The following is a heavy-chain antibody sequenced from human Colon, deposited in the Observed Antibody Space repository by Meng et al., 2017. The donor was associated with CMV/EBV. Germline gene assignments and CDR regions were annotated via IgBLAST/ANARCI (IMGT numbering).Heavy chain of an antibody. V-gene: IGHV3-23*01. J-gene: IGHJ4*02. D-gene: IGHD1-26*01. Sequence: GGSLRLSCAASGFTFSSFAMNWVRQAPGKGLEWVAVVSTSGGNSYYGDSVKGRFTVSRDDAKNTTFLLLKSVRAEDTAVYYCAKGSGDSRPYYFDHWGQGTLVTVSS. CDR2: VSTSGGNS. CDR1: GFTFSSFA. CDR3: AKGSGDSRPYYFDH.